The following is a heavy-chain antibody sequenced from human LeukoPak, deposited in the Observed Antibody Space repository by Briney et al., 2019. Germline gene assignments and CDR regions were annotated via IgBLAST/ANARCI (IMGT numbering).Heavy chain of an antibody. J-gene: IGHJ4*02. Sequence: GESLKISCKGSGYSFTSYWISWVRQMPGKGLEWIGRIDPSDSYTNYSPSFQGHVTISADKSISTAHLQWSSLKASDTAMYYCARREQLAEIIDYWGQGTLVTVSS. CDR3: ARREQLAEIIDY. CDR1: GYSFTSYW. V-gene: IGHV5-10-1*01. CDR2: IDPSDSYT. D-gene: IGHD6-6*01.